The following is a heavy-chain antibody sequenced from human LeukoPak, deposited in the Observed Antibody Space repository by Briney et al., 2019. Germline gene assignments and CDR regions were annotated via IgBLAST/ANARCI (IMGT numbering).Heavy chain of an antibody. J-gene: IGHJ4*02. CDR1: GFTFSSYS. CDR2: ISGSGGST. Sequence: GGSLRLSCAASGFTFSSYSMNWVRQAPGKGLEWVSAISGSGGSTYYADSVKGRFTISRDNAKNSVYLQMNSLRAEDTAVYYCAKGRSYFDYWGQGTLVTVSP. V-gene: IGHV3-21*01. CDR3: AKGRSYFDY.